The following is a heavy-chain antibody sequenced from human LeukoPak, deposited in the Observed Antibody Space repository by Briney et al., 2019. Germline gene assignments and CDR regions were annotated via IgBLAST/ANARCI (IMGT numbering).Heavy chain of an antibody. CDR1: GFTVSSNS. CDR2: ISDSSKYT. Sequence: GGSLRLSCTVSGFTVSSNSMSWVRQAPGKGLEWVSSISDSSKYTYYADSLKGRFTISRDNAKNSLFLQMHSLRAEDTAVYYCARVLEAAAFDYWGQGTLVTVSS. J-gene: IGHJ4*02. V-gene: IGHV3-21*01. D-gene: IGHD6-13*01. CDR3: ARVLEAAAFDY.